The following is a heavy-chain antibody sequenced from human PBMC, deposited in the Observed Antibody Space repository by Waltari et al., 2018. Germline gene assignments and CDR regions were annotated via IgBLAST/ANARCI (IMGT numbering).Heavy chain of an antibody. CDR3: ARGVTPLTILADGTDFDY. Sequence: SCKASGYTFTSYGISWVRQAPGQGLEWMGWISAYNGNTNYAQKLQGRVTMTTDTSTSTAYMELRSLRSDDTAVYYCARGVTPLTILADGTDFDYWGQGTLVTVSS. D-gene: IGHD3-3*01. CDR2: ISAYNGNT. J-gene: IGHJ4*02. CDR1: GYTFTSYG. V-gene: IGHV1-18*04.